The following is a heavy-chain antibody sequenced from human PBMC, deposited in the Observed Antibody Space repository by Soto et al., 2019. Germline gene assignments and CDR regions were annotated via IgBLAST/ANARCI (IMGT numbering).Heavy chain of an antibody. J-gene: IGHJ3*02. CDR2: ISSSSSYI. Sequence: GGSLRLSCAASGFTFSSYSMNWVRQAPGKGLEWVSSISSSSSYIYYADSVKGRFTISRDNAKNSLYLQMNSLRAEDTAVYYCAREGGYDYVWGSYRHDAFDIWGQGTMVTVSS. V-gene: IGHV3-21*01. D-gene: IGHD3-16*02. CDR3: AREGGYDYVWGSYRHDAFDI. CDR1: GFTFSSYS.